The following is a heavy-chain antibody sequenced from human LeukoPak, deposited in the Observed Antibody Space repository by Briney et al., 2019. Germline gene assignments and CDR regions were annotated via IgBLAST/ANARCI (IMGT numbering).Heavy chain of an antibody. V-gene: IGHV4-4*07. CDR3: ARGLGGTTGEQNGFAP. J-gene: IGHJ5*02. CDR2: IYTSGST. Sequence: SETLSLTCTVSAGSISNYYWSWIRQPAGKGLEWIGRIYTSGSTNYNPSLKSRVTISVDKSKNQFSLKLSSVTAADTAVYYFARGLGGTTGEQNGFAPWAQGTLVTVSS. D-gene: IGHD1-7*01. CDR1: AGSISNYY.